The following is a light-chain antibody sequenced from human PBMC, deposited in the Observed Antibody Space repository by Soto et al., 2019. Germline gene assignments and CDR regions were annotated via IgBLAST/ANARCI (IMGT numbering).Light chain of an antibody. CDR3: SSYTSPRSYV. CDR1: SSDVGGYNS. CDR2: EVS. V-gene: IGLV2-14*03. Sequence: QSALTQPASVSGSPGQSITVSCTGTSSDVGGYNSVSWYQQHPGKPPKLIIYEVSNRPSGVSDRFSGSKSGNTASLTISGLQAEDEADYYCSSYTSPRSYVFATGTKVTVL. J-gene: IGLJ1*01.